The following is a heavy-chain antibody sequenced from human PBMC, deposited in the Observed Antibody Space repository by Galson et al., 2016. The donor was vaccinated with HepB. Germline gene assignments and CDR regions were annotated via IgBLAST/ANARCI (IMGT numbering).Heavy chain of an antibody. J-gene: IGHJ6*02. D-gene: IGHD3-10*01. Sequence: SVKVSCKASGGTFSAFNSYAISWVRQAPGQGLEWMGGIIPIFGTTNYAQKFQGRVTFTADGSTSTVYMELSSLRSKDTAVYYCARDNEFGSGESDYYYYGMDVWGQATTLTVSS. V-gene: IGHV1-69*13. CDR3: ARDNEFGSGESDYYYYGMDV. CDR2: IIPIFGTT. CDR1: GGTFSAFNSYA.